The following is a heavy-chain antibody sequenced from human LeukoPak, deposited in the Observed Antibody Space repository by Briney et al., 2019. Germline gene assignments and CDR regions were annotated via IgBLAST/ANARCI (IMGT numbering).Heavy chain of an antibody. J-gene: IGHJ4*02. Sequence: PSETLSPTCTVSGGSISSSSYYWGWIRQPPGKGLEWIGSIYYSGSTYYNPSLKSRVTISVDTSKNQFSLKLSSVTAADTAVYYCARKRRTFGGVKYYFDYWGQGTLVTVSS. D-gene: IGHD3-16*01. CDR1: GGSISSSSYY. CDR3: ARKRRTFGGVKYYFDY. CDR2: IYYSGST. V-gene: IGHV4-39*07.